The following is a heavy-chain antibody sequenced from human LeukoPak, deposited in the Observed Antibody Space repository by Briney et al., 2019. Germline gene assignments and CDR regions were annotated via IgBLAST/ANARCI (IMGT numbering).Heavy chain of an antibody. D-gene: IGHD3-22*01. Sequence: PGGSLRLSCAASGFTFSSYEMNWVRQAPGKGLEWVSYISSRGSTIKYADSVKGRFTISRDNAKNSVYLQMNSLRAEDTAVYYCARTVSSGPSTRFGFWGQGTLVTVSS. V-gene: IGHV3-48*03. CDR2: ISSRGSTI. CDR1: GFTFSSYE. CDR3: ARTVSSGPSTRFGF. J-gene: IGHJ4*02.